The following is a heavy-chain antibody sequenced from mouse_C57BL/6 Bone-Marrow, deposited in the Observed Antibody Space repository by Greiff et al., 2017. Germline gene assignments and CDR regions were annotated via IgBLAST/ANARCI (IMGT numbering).Heavy chain of an antibody. Sequence: VQLKESGAELVRPGASVKLSCTASGFNIKDDYMHWVKQRPEQGLEWIGWIDPENGDTEYASKFQGKATITADTSYNTAYLQLSSLTSEDTAVYYCTTSYFDVWGTGTTVTVSS. CDR1: GFNIKDDY. J-gene: IGHJ1*03. V-gene: IGHV14-4*01. CDR2: IDPENGDT. CDR3: TTSYFDV.